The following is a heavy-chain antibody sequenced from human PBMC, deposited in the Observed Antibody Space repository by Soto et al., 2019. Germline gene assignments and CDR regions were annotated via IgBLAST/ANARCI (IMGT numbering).Heavy chain of an antibody. J-gene: IGHJ4*02. CDR3: ARGLTATLDPYHLDY. D-gene: IGHD1-20*01. Sequence: PGESLKISCKGSGYSFTSYWIAWVRQMPGKGLEWMGIIYPGDSDTRYSPSFQGQVTISADNSISTAYLQWSCLKATDTAMYYCARGLTATLDPYHLDYWGQGTLVTVSS. V-gene: IGHV5-51*01. CDR2: IYPGDSDT. CDR1: GYSFTSYW.